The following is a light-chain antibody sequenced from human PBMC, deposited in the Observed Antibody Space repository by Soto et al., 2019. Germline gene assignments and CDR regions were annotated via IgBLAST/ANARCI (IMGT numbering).Light chain of an antibody. CDR2: GAS. V-gene: IGKV3-20*01. Sequence: IVLTQSPGTLSLSPGERATLSCRASQSVGSNYLAWYQQKPGQAPRLLIYGASSRATGIPDRFSGGVSGTDFTLTISRLEPEDFAVYYCQQYNYSPWTYGQGTKVEIK. CDR3: QQYNYSPWT. CDR1: QSVGSNY. J-gene: IGKJ1*01.